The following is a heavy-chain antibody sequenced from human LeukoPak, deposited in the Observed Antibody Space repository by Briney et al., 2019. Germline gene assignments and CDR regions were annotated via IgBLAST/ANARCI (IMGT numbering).Heavy chain of an antibody. J-gene: IGHJ4*02. Sequence: GGSLRLSCAASGFTVSSNYMSWVRQAPGKGLEWVSVIYSGGSTYYADSVKGRFTISRDNSKNTLYLQMNSPRAEDTAVYYCARERDYYFDYWGQGTLVTVSS. CDR3: ARERDYYFDY. V-gene: IGHV3-53*01. CDR2: IYSGGST. CDR1: GFTVSSNY.